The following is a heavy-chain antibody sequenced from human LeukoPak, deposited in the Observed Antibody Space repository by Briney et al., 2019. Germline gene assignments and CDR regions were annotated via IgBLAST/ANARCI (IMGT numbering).Heavy chain of an antibody. V-gene: IGHV3-23*01. CDR3: ARVDVVVPAAFDY. J-gene: IGHJ4*02. Sequence: GGSLRLSCAASGFTFSSYAMSRVRQAPGKGLEWVSAISGSGGSTYYADSVKGRFTISRDNSKNTLYLQMNSLRAEDTAVYYCARVDVVVPAAFDYWGQGTLVTVSS. D-gene: IGHD2-2*01. CDR1: GFTFSSYA. CDR2: ISGSGGST.